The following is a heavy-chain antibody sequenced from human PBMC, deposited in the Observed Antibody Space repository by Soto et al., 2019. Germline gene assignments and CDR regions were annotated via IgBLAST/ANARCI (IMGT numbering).Heavy chain of an antibody. D-gene: IGHD3-22*01. V-gene: IGHV3-23*01. Sequence: GGSLRLSCVASGFTFSSYAMSWVRQAPGKGLEWVSAISGSGGSTYYADSVKGRFTISRDNSKNTLYLQMNSLRAEDTAVYYCAKDLQYYDSSGYRSEEGWGQGTLVTVSS. CDR1: GFTFSSYA. J-gene: IGHJ4*02. CDR3: AKDLQYYDSSGYRSEEG. CDR2: ISGSGGST.